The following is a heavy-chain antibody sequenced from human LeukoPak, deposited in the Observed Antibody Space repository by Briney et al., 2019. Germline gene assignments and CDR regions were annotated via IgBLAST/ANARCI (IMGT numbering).Heavy chain of an antibody. D-gene: IGHD3-22*01. Sequence: PGGSLRLSCAASGFTFSSYAMSWVRQAPGKGLEWVSAISGSGGSTYYADSVKGRFTISRDNSKNTLYLQMNSLRAEDTAVYYCAKVATIVVVIETYFDYWGQGTLVTVSS. CDR1: GFTFSSYA. V-gene: IGHV3-23*01. CDR2: ISGSGGST. J-gene: IGHJ4*02. CDR3: AKVATIVVVIETYFDY.